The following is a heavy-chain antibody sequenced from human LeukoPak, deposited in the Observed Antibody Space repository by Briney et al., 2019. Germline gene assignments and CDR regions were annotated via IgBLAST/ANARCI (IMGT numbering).Heavy chain of an antibody. CDR1: GGSISSYY. Sequence: SETLSLTCTVSGGSISSYYWSWIRQPPGKGLEWIGYIYYSGSSYYNPSLRSRVTISVDTSKNHFSLKLSSVTAADTAVYYCARNRDGYNSFDYWGQGTLVTVSS. CDR2: IYYSGSS. D-gene: IGHD5-24*01. J-gene: IGHJ4*02. V-gene: IGHV4-59*06. CDR3: ARNRDGYNSFDY.